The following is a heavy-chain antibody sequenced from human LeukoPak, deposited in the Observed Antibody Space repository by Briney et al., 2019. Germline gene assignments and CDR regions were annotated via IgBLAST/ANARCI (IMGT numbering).Heavy chain of an antibody. J-gene: IGHJ5*02. V-gene: IGHV3-30-3*01. CDR2: ISYDGTNK. D-gene: IGHD6-19*01. Sequence: GGSLRLSCAASGFTFSSYAMHWVRQAPGKGLEWVAVISYDGTNKYYADSVKGRFTISRDNSKNTLYLQMNSLRAEDSAVYYCASRPDVYQTISSGWYAWFDPWGQGTLVTVSS. CDR3: ASRPDVYQTISSGWYAWFDP. CDR1: GFTFSSYA.